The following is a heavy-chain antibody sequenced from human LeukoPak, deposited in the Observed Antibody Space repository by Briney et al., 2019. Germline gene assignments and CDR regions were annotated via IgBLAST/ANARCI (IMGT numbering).Heavy chain of an antibody. CDR2: INSDESST. CDR3: ARDGAYSTTFY. D-gene: IGHD3-3*01. J-gene: IGHJ4*01. Sequence: GGSLRLSCAASGFTFSSYWMYWVRQAPGKGLVWVSRINSDESSTSYADSVKGRFTISRDNAKNTLYPQMNSLRAEDTAVYYCARDGAYSTTFYWGQGTLVTVSS. V-gene: IGHV3-74*01. CDR1: GFTFSSYW.